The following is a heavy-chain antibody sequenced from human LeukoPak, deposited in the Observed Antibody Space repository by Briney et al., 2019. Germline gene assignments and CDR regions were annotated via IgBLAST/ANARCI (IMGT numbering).Heavy chain of an antibody. CDR1: GFTFSSYW. CDR3: AGSETYEAGCFDY. CDR2: INTDGSST. J-gene: IGHJ4*02. D-gene: IGHD5-12*01. V-gene: IGHV3-74*01. Sequence: PGRSLRLSCAASGFTFSSYWMHWVRQAPGKGLVWVSRINTDGSSTSYADSVKGRFTISRDNAKNTLYLQMNGLRPEDTAVYYCAGSETYEAGCFDYWGQGTLVTVSS.